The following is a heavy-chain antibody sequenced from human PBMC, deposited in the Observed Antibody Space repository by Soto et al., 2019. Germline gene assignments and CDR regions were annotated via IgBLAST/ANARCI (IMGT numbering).Heavy chain of an antibody. D-gene: IGHD2-21*02. J-gene: IGHJ4*02. CDR1: GGTFSSYA. CDR3: AAHPGDCGGGCYPRGRNY. CDR2: IIPIFGTA. V-gene: IGHV1-69*13. Sequence: ASVKVSCKASGGTFSSYAISWVRQAPGQGLEWMGGIIPIFGTANCAQKFQGRVTITADESTSTAYMELSSLRSEDTAVYYCAAHPGDCGGGCYPRGRNYWGQGTLVTVSS.